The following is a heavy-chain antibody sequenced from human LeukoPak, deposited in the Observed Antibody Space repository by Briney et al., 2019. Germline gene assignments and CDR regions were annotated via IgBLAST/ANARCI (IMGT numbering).Heavy chain of an antibody. D-gene: IGHD6-13*01. CDR3: AKEWRYSSSWYQYYFDS. J-gene: IGHJ4*02. V-gene: IGHV3-30-3*01. CDR1: GFTFSSYA. CDR2: ISYDGSNK. Sequence: GRSLRLSCAASGFTFSSYAMHWVRQAPGKGLEWVAVISYDGSNKYYADSVKGRFSISRDNSKNTLYLQMNSLRAEDTAVYYCAKEWRYSSSWYQYYFDSWGQGTLVTVSS.